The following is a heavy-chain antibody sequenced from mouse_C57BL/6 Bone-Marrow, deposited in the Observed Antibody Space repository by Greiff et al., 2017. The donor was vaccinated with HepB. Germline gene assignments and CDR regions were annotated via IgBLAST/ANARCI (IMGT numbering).Heavy chain of an antibody. V-gene: IGHV10-1*01. CDR1: GFSFNTYA. J-gene: IGHJ3*01. D-gene: IGHD3-2*02. Sequence: EVQLVESGGGLVQPKGSLKLSCAASGFSFNTYAMNWVRQAPGKGLEWVARIRSKSNNYATYYADSVKDRFTSSRDDSASMLYLQMNNLKTEDTAMYYCVRQNIDSSGAAWFAYWGQGTLVTVSA. CDR3: VRQNIDSSGAAWFAY. CDR2: IRSKSNNYAT.